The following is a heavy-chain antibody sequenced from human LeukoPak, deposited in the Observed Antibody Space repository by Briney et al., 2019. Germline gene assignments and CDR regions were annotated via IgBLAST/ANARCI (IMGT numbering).Heavy chain of an antibody. D-gene: IGHD3-3*02. J-gene: IGHJ4*02. Sequence: GRSLRLSCAASGFIVSNTYMTWVRQAPGRGLEWVSVIHNDGSTYYADSVKGRFTAHRKNSKNMVFLRMNSLRVEDTAVYFCASLARDHWGQGTLVSVSS. CDR2: IHNDGST. V-gene: IGHV3-53*01. CDR3: ASLARDH. CDR1: GFIVSNTY.